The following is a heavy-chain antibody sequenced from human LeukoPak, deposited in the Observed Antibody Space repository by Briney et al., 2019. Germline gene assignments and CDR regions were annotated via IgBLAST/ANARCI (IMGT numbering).Heavy chain of an antibody. CDR2: IKQDGSEK. D-gene: IGHD6-13*01. CDR1: GFTFSSYW. CDR3: ATSSLEGSSTFDY. V-gene: IGHV3-7*01. J-gene: IGHJ4*02. Sequence: EGSLSLSCAASGFTFSSYWMSWVRQAPGNGLEWVANIKQDGSEKYYVDSVKGRFTISRDNAKNSLYLQMNSLRAEDTAVYYCATSSLEGSSTFDYWGQGTLVTVSS.